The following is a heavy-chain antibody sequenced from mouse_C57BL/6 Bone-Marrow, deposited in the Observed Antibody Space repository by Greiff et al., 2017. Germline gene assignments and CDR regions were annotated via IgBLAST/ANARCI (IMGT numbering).Heavy chain of an antibody. CDR3: ATYGSGFAWFAY. Sequence: QVQLQQSGAELARPGASVKLSCKASGYTFTSYGISWVKQRTGQGLEWIGEIYPRSGNTYYNEKFKGKATLTADKSSSTAYMELRSLTSEDSAVYFCATYGSGFAWFAYWDQGTLVTVSA. D-gene: IGHD1-1*01. CDR2: IYPRSGNT. V-gene: IGHV1-81*01. CDR1: GYTFTSYG. J-gene: IGHJ3*01.